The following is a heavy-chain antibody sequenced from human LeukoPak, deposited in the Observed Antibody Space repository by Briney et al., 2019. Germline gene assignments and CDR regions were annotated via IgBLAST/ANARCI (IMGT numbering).Heavy chain of an antibody. CDR2: ISYDGSNK. CDR1: GFTFSSYG. CDR3: AKDLIEPSPFHYGMDV. D-gene: IGHD2-21*01. V-gene: IGHV3-30*18. Sequence: PGGSLRLSCAASGFTFSSYGMHWVRQAPGKGLEWVAVISYDGSNKYYADSVKGRFTISRDNSKNTLYLQMNSLRAEDTGVYYCAKDLIEPSPFHYGMDVWGQGTTVTVSS. J-gene: IGHJ6*02.